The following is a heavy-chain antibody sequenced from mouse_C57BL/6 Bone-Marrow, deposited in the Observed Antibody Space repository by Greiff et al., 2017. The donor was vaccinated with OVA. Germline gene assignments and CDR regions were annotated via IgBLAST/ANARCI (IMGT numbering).Heavy chain of an antibody. J-gene: IGHJ4*01. Sequence: VKLQQSGPELVKPGASVKISCKASGYAFSSSWMNWVKQRPGKGLEWIGRIYPGDGDTNYNGKFKGKATLTADKSSSTAYMQLSSLTSEDSAVYCCATIPYAMDYWGQGTSVTVSS. CDR3: ATIPYAMDY. CDR2: IYPGDGDT. CDR1: GYAFSSSW. V-gene: IGHV1-82*01.